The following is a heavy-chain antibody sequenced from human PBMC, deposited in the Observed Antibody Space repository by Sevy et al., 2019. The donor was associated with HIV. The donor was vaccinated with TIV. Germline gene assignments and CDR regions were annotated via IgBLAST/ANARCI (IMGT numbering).Heavy chain of an antibody. CDR2: FDPEDGET. J-gene: IGHJ4*02. CDR3: AIGLQLPLASRVFDY. V-gene: IGHV1-24*01. CDR1: GYTLTELS. Sequence: ASVKVSCKVSGYTLTELSMHWVRQAPGKGLEWMGGFDPEDGETIYAQKFQGRVTMTKDTSTDTAYMELSSLRSEDTAVYYCAIGLQLPLASRVFDYWGQGTLVTVSS. D-gene: IGHD1-1*01.